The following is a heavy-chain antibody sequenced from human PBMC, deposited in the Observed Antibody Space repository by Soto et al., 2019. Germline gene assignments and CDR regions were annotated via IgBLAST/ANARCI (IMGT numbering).Heavy chain of an antibody. Sequence: GGSLRLSCAASGFTFSNYGMHWVRQGPGKGLEWVAVIWFDGTDKYYADSVKGRFTISRDNSKNTLYLQMSSLRAEDTAVYYCARPTTGFMDVWGRGTTVTVSS. D-gene: IGHD4-17*01. V-gene: IGHV3-33*01. CDR2: IWFDGTDK. J-gene: IGHJ6*02. CDR1: GFTFSNYG. CDR3: ARPTTGFMDV.